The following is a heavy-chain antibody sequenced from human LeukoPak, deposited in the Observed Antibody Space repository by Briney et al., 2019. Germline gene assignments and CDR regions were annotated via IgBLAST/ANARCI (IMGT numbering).Heavy chain of an antibody. CDR1: GFTFSTYE. Sequence: TGGSLRLSCAASGFTFSTYEMNWVRQAPGKGLEWVSYISSSGSTIYYADSVKGRFTISRDNAKNSLSLQMNSLRAEDTAVYYCARVPRGHGGNSGAIDYWGQGTLVTVSS. CDR3: ARVPRGHGGNSGAIDY. D-gene: IGHD4-23*01. V-gene: IGHV3-48*03. CDR2: ISSSGSTI. J-gene: IGHJ4*02.